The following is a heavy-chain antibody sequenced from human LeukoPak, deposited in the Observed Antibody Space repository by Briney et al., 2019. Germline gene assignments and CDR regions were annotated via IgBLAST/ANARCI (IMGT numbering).Heavy chain of an antibody. V-gene: IGHV3-21*01. D-gene: IGHD2-2*01. CDR3: AREGKCSSTSCYAFDI. CDR1: GFTFSSYS. CDR2: ISSTSSYI. J-gene: IGHJ3*02. Sequence: GGSLRLSXAASGFTFSSYSMNWVRQAPGKGLEWVSSISSTSSYIYYADSVKGRFTISRDNAKNSLYLQMNSLRAEDTAVYYCAREGKCSSTSCYAFDIWGQGTMVTVSS.